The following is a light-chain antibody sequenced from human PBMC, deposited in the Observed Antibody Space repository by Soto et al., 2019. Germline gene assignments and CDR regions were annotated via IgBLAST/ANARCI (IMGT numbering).Light chain of an antibody. CDR3: QQYNSYPIT. J-gene: IGKJ5*01. CDR1: QSISSW. CDR2: DAS. V-gene: IGKV1-5*01. Sequence: DIQMTQSPSTLSASVGDRVTITCRASQSISSWLAWYQQKPGKAPKLLIYDASSLESGVPSRFSGSGSGTEFTLTISCLQPDDFATYYCQQYNSYPITFGQGTRLEIK.